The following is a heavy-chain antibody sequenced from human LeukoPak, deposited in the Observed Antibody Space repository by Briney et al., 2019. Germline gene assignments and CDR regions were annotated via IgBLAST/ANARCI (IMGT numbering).Heavy chain of an antibody. J-gene: IGHJ4*02. Sequence: SETLSLTCTVSGGSISSYYWSWIRQPPGKGLEWIGYIYYRGSPNYNTSLKSRVRISLDTSKNQFSLKLNSCTPANTPVYYCARVTPEPYYYDSSGYYYHFDYWGQGTLVTVSS. D-gene: IGHD3-22*01. V-gene: IGHV4-59*01. CDR1: GGSISSYY. CDR2: IYYRGSP. CDR3: ARVTPEPYYYDSSGYYYHFDY.